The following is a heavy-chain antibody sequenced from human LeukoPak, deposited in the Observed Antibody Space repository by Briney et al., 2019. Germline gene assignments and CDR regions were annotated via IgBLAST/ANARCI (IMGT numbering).Heavy chain of an antibody. D-gene: IGHD2-2*01. V-gene: IGHV1-69*06. CDR2: IIPIFGTA. Sequence: SVKVSCKASGGTLSSYAISWVRQAPGQVLEWMGGIIPIFGTANYAQKFQGRVTITADKSTSTAYMELSSLRSEDTAVYYCAREARTSPDAFDIWGQGTMVTVSS. J-gene: IGHJ3*02. CDR1: GGTLSSYA. CDR3: AREARTSPDAFDI.